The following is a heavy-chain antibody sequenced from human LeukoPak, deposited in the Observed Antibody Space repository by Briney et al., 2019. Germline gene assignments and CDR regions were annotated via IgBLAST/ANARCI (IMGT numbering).Heavy chain of an antibody. CDR1: GFTFSSYA. V-gene: IGHV3-23*01. CDR2: ISGSGGST. CDR3: ARFRITFGGVDY. Sequence: GGSLRLSCAASGFTFSSYAMSWVRQAPGKGLEWVSGISGSGGSTYYADSVKGRFTISRDNSKNTLYLLMNSLRAEDTAVYYCARFRITFGGVDYWGQGTLVTVSS. D-gene: IGHD3-16*01. J-gene: IGHJ4*02.